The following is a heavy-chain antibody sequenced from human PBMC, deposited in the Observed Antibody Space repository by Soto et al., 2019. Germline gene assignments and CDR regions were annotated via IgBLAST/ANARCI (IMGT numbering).Heavy chain of an antibody. CDR3: AKAPENMVFGVLNWLDP. V-gene: IGHV3-23*01. D-gene: IGHD3-3*01. J-gene: IGHJ5*02. CDR2: ISGSGGST. CDR1: GFTFSSYA. Sequence: WVSLRLSWAASGFTFSSYAMSWVRQAPGKGLEWVSAISGSGGSTYYADSVKGRFTISRDNSKNTLYLQMNSLRAEDTAVYYCAKAPENMVFGVLNWLDPWGKGTLVTVSS.